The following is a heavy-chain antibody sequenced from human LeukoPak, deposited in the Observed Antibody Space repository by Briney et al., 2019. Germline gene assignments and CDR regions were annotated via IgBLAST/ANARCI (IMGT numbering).Heavy chain of an antibody. J-gene: IGHJ4*02. CDR1: GYTLTSYA. Sequence: GGSVKGSCKASGYTLTSYAMHWGGQAPGQKLEWMGWVNAGNGNTKYSQKFQGRVTITRDTSASTAYMELSSLRSEDTAVYYCARDAYFRLTKYGDYHPLDYWGQGTLVTVSS. V-gene: IGHV1-3*01. CDR3: ARDAYFRLTKYGDYHPLDY. CDR2: VNAGNGNT. D-gene: IGHD4-17*01.